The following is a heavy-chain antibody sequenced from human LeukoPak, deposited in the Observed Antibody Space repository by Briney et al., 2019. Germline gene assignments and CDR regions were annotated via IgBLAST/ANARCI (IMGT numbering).Heavy chain of an antibody. V-gene: IGHV4-59*01. CDR1: GGSISSYY. J-gene: IGHJ5*02. Sequence: SETLSLTCTVSGGSISSYYWSWIRQPPGKGLEWIGYIYYSGSTNYNPSLKSRVTISVDTSKNQFSLKLSSVTAADTAVYYCARAPPTRFGVVSWFDPWGQGTLVTVSS. CDR3: ARAPPTRFGVVSWFDP. CDR2: IYYSGST. D-gene: IGHD3-3*01.